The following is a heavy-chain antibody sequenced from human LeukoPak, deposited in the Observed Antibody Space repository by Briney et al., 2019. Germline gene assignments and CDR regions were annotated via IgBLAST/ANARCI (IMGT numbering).Heavy chain of an antibody. D-gene: IGHD3-16*01. J-gene: IGHJ4*02. CDR3: ARVGRGGCFDY. CDR2: INHSGST. CDR1: GGSFSGYY. V-gene: IGHV4-34*01. Sequence: SETLSLTCAVYGGSFSGYYWSWIRQPPGKGLEWIGEINHSGSTNYNPSLKSRVTISVDTSKNQFSLKLSSVTAADTAVYYCARVGRGGCFDYWGQGTLVTVSS.